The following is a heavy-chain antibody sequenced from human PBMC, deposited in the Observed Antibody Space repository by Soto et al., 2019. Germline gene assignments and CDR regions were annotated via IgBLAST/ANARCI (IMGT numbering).Heavy chain of an antibody. D-gene: IGHD5-12*01. CDR1: GFTFSSYA. CDR2: ITYDGSNK. J-gene: IGHJ6*02. V-gene: IGHV3-30-3*01. Sequence: QAGGSLRLSCAASGFTFSSYAMHWVRQAPGKGLEWVAVITYDGSNKYYADSVKGRFTISRDNSKNTLYLQMNSLRAEDTAVYYCARAPGRGGYNLLFWGRYYYGMDVWGQGTTVTVSS. CDR3: ARAPGRGGYNLLFWGRYYYGMDV.